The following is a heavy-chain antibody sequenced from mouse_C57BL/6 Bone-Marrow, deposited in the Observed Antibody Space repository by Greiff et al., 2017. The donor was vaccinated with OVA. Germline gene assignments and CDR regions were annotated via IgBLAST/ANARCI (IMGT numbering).Heavy chain of an antibody. D-gene: IGHD2-1*01. Sequence: VQLQQSGPELVKPGASVKISCKASGYSFTDYNMNWVKQSTGKRLEWIGVINPNYGTTSCNQKFKGKATLTVDQSSSTAYMQLNSLTSEDSAVYYYAKWELLDWFAYWGQGTLVTVSA. V-gene: IGHV1-39*01. CDR2: INPNYGTT. CDR3: AKWELLDWFAY. CDR1: GYSFTDYN. J-gene: IGHJ3*01.